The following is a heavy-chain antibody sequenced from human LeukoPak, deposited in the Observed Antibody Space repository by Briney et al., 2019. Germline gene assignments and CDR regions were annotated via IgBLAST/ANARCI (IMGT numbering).Heavy chain of an antibody. CDR2: IYYSGST. Sequence: PSETLSLTCTVSGGSISSYYWSWIRQPPGPGLEWIGYIYYSGSTNYNPSLTSRVTISVDTSKNQFSLKLSSVTAADTAVYYCARVPYYYDSSGYYEYYFDYWGQGTLVTVSS. J-gene: IGHJ4*02. V-gene: IGHV4-59*01. CDR3: ARVPYYYDSSGYYEYYFDY. CDR1: GGSISSYY. D-gene: IGHD3-22*01.